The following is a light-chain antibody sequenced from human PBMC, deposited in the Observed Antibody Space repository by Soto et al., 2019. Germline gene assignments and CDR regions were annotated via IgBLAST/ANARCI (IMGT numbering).Light chain of an antibody. CDR3: QQYGSSGT. J-gene: IGKJ1*01. Sequence: IVLTQSQGPLSLSPGERATLSCMASQSVSNNYLAWYQQKPGQAPRLLIYGASNRATGIPDRFSGSGSGTDFTLTISRLEPEDFAVYYCQQYGSSGTFGQGTKVDI. CDR1: QSVSNNY. V-gene: IGKV3-20*01. CDR2: GAS.